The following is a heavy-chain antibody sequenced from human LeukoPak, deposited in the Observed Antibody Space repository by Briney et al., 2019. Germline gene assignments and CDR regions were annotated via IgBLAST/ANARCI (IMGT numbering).Heavy chain of an antibody. J-gene: IGHJ4*02. CDR3: ASGFHYYYDSSGYSPFDY. D-gene: IGHD3-22*01. V-gene: IGHV3-21*01. CDR2: ISSSSSYI. CDR1: GFTFSSYS. Sequence: PGGSLRLSCAASGFTFSSYSMNWVRQAPGKGLEWVSSISSSSSYIYYADSVKGRFTISRDNAKNSLYLQMNSLRAEDTAVYYCASGFHYYYDSSGYSPFDYWGQGTLVTASS.